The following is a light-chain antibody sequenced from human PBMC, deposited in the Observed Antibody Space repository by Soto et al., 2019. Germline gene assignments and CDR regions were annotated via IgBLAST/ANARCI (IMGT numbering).Light chain of an antibody. V-gene: IGLV2-18*02. CDR3: SSYTSSSTFV. Sequence: QSALTQPPSVSGSPGQSVTISCTGASSDVGSYNRVSWYHQPPGTAPKLMISEVSNRPSGVPDRFSGSKSGNTASLTISGLKAEDEGAYYCSSYTSSSTFVFGGGTKLTVL. CDR2: EVS. J-gene: IGLJ2*01. CDR1: SSDVGSYNR.